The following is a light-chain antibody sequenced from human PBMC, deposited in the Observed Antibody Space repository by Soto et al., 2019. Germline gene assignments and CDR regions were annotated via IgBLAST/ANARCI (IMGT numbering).Light chain of an antibody. CDR2: KAS. Sequence: IQMTQSPSTLSASVGDRVTITCRASQNIDSGLAWYQQKPGKAHKLMIYKASTLESGVPLRFSGSGSGTEFTLPITSLQPDDFATYYCQQYHFFWTFGQGTRVEIK. CDR3: QQYHFFWT. CDR1: QNIDSG. V-gene: IGKV1-5*03. J-gene: IGKJ1*01.